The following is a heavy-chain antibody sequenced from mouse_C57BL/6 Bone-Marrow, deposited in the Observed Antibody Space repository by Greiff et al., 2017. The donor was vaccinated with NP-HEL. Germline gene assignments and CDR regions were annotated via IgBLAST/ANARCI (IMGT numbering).Heavy chain of an antibody. CDR3: AREVYYGSTSWFAY. CDR1: GYTFTSYW. V-gene: IGHV1-50*01. J-gene: IGHJ3*01. CDR2: IDPSDSYN. Sequence: QVQLQQPGAELVKPGASVKLSCKASGYTFTSYWMQWVKQRPGQGLEWIGEIDPSDSYNNYNQQLKGKATLTVDTSSITAYMQLSSLTSEDSAVYYCAREVYYGSTSWFAYWGQGTLVTVSA. D-gene: IGHD1-1*01.